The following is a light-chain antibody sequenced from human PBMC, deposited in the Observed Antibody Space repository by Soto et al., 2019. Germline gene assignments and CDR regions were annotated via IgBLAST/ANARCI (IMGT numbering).Light chain of an antibody. J-gene: IGLJ1*01. V-gene: IGLV1-40*01. CDR3: QSFDSSLSAYV. Sequence: QSVLTQPPSVSGAPGQRVTISCTGSSSNIGAGYDVHWYQQLPGTAPKLLIYGTTNRPSGVPDRFSGSKSGTSASLAITGLQAEDEADYYCQSFDSSLSAYVFGPGTKLTVL. CDR1: SSNIGAGYD. CDR2: GTT.